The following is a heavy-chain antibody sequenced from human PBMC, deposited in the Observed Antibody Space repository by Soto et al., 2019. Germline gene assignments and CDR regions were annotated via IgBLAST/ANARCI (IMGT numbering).Heavy chain of an antibody. V-gene: IGHV1-2*02. CDR1: GYTFTGYY. D-gene: IGHD3-22*01. CDR3: ARADDSSGLQTD. J-gene: IGHJ4*02. Sequence: ASVKVSCKASGYTFTGYYMHWVRQAPGQGLEWMGWINPNSGGTNYAQKFQGRVTMTRDTSISTAYMELSRLRSDDTAVYYCARADDSSGLQTDWGQGTLVTVYS. CDR2: INPNSGGT.